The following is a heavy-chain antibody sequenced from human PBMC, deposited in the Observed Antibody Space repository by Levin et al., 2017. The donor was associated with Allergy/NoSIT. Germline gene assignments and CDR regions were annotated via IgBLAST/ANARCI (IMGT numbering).Heavy chain of an antibody. CDR1: GFTFNTYG. J-gene: IGHJ4*02. V-gene: IGHV3-30*18. D-gene: IGHD6-6*01. CDR2: ISYDGSNK. Sequence: GGSLRLSCAASGFTFNTYGMHWVRQAPGKGLEWVAVISYDGSNKYYADSVKGRFTISRDNSKNTLYLQMNSLRAEDAAVYYCAKDRPEYSSSSQPEVDYWGQGTLVTVSS. CDR3: AKDRPEYSSSSQPEVDY.